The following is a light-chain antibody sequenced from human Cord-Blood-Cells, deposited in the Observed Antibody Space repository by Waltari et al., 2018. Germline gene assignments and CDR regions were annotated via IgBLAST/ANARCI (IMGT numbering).Light chain of an antibody. V-gene: IGKV1-8*01. J-gene: IGKJ1*01. CDR2: AAS. CDR1: QGISSY. Sequence: AIRMTQSPSSLSASTGDRVTITCRASQGISSYLAWYQQKPGKAPKRLIYAASTLQSGVPSRLSGSGSGTDFTLTISCLQSEDFATYYCQQYYRYPRTFGQGTKVEIK. CDR3: QQYYRYPRT.